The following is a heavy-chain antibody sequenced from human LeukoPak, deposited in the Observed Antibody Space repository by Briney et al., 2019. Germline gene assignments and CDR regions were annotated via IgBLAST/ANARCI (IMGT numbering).Heavy chain of an antibody. CDR1: GGSISSYY. J-gene: IGHJ4*02. Sequence: SETLSLTCTVSGGSISSYYWSWIRQPRGKGLEWIGYIYYSGSTNYNPSLKSRVTISVDTSKNQFSLKLSSVTAADTAVYYCASAGSVDTAMVGPVPFDFWGQGTLVTVSS. D-gene: IGHD5-18*01. CDR2: IYYSGST. CDR3: ASAGSVDTAMVGPVPFDF. V-gene: IGHV4-59*01.